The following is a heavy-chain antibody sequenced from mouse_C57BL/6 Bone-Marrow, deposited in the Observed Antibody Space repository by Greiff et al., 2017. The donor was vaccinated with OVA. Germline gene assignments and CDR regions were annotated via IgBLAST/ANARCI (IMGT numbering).Heavy chain of an antibody. Sequence: EVKLLESGPGLAKPSQTLSLTCSVTGYSITSDYWNWIRKFPGNKLEYMGYISYSGSTYYNPSLKSRISITRDTSKNQYYLQLNSVTTEDTATYYCAREGRYYGSSHWYFDVWGTGTTVTVSS. CDR2: ISYSGST. J-gene: IGHJ1*03. D-gene: IGHD1-1*01. V-gene: IGHV3-8*01. CDR1: GYSITSDY. CDR3: AREGRYYGSSHWYFDV.